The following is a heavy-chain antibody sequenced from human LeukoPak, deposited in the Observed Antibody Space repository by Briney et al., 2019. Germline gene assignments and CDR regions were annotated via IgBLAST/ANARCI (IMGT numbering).Heavy chain of an antibody. Sequence: ASVKVSCKASGGTFSSYAISWVRQAPGQGLEWMGGIIPIFGTANYAQKFQGRVTITADESTSTAYMELSSLRSEDTAVYYCARTGRYCGGDCYSPSFDYWGQGTLVTVSS. D-gene: IGHD2-21*02. CDR1: GGTFSSYA. V-gene: IGHV1-69*13. CDR3: ARTGRYCGGDCYSPSFDY. CDR2: IIPIFGTA. J-gene: IGHJ4*02.